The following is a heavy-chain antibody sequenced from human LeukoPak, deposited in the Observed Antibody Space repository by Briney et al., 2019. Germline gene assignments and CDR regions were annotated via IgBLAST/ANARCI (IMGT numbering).Heavy chain of an antibody. Sequence: SETLSLTCTVSGGSISSYYWSWLRQPPGKGREWVGYIYFRVTPNYTPSLKSLVPISVDPSKNQFSLKLSSVTAADTAVYYCARSAAGQYSGYLYDLDYWGQGTLVTVSS. J-gene: IGHJ4*02. CDR3: ARSAAGQYSGYLYDLDY. CDR2: IYFRVTP. V-gene: IGHV4-59*01. CDR1: GGSISSYY. D-gene: IGHD5-12*01.